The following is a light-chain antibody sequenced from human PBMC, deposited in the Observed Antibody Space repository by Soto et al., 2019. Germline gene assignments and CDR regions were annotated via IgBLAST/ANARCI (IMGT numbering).Light chain of an antibody. CDR2: DTS. Sequence: QAVVTQEPSLTVSPGGTVTLTCGSSTGAVTSGHYPYWFQQKPGQAPRTLIYDTSNKHSWTPARVSGSLLGGKAARTLSGAQPEDEAEYYCLLSYSGARLVVFGGGTKLTVL. CDR1: TGAVTSGHY. CDR3: LLSYSGARLVV. J-gene: IGLJ2*01. V-gene: IGLV7-46*01.